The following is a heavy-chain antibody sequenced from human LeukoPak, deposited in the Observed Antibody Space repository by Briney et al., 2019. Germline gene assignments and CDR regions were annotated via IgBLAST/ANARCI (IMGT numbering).Heavy chain of an antibody. CDR1: GGSIIASDW. CDR2: VFHTGSR. Sequence: PSETLSLTCTVSGGSIIASDWWTWVRQAPGKGLEWVGEVFHTGSRNYSPSLKGRITISIDKYKSQFYLQLNSVTAADAAVYFCSRRNSLYDAFDIWGPGRLIAVSP. V-gene: IGHV4-4*02. J-gene: IGHJ3*02. CDR3: SRRNSLYDAFDI.